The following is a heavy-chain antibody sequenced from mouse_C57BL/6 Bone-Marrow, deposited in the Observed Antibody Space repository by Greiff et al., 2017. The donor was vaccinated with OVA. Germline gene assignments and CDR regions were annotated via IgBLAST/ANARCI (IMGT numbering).Heavy chain of an antibody. CDR2: ISSGGSYT. D-gene: IGHD1-1*01. V-gene: IGHV5-6*01. Sequence: EVQLVESGGDLVKPGGSLKLSCAASGFTFSSYGMSWVRQTPDKRLEWVATISSGGSYTYYPDSVKGRFTISRDNAKNTLYLQMSSLKSEDTAMYYCARDYGSSYGGYFDYWGQGTTLTVSS. J-gene: IGHJ2*01. CDR3: ARDYGSSYGGYFDY. CDR1: GFTFSSYG.